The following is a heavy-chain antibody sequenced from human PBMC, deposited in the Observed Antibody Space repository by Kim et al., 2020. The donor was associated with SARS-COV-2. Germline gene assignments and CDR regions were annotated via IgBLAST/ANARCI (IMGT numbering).Heavy chain of an antibody. Sequence: SETLSLTCTVSGGSISSYYWSWIRQPPGKGLEWIGHIYHSGSTNYNPSLKSRVIISVDKSKNQFSLKLSSVTAADTAVYYCARAPGSWGSRFDYWGQGTRVTVSS. CDR2: IYHSGST. J-gene: IGHJ4*02. CDR1: GGSISSYY. CDR3: ARAPGSWGSRFDY. D-gene: IGHD1-26*01. V-gene: IGHV4-59*01.